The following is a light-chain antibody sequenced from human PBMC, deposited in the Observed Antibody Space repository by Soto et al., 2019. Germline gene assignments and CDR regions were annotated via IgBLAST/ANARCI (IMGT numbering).Light chain of an antibody. J-gene: IGLJ2*01. CDR1: SSNIGSNY. CDR2: RNN. CDR3: PAWDDSLSRPV. Sequence: QSVLTQPPSASGTPGQRVTISCSGSSSNIGSNYVYWYQQLPGTAPKLLIYRNNQRPSGVPDRCSGSKSGTSASLAIRGLRSEHKAKSYCPAWDDSLSRPVFGGGTQLTVL. V-gene: IGLV1-47*01.